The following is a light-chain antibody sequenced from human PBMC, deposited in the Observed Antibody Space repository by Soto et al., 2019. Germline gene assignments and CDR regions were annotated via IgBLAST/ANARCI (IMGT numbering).Light chain of an antibody. CDR3: QQYNSWPLT. CDR1: QSVSSY. J-gene: IGKJ4*01. V-gene: IGKV3-15*01. CDR2: GAS. Sequence: EIVMTQSPVTLSVSPGERATLSCRASQSVSSYLAWYQQKPGQAPRLLIYGASTRATGIPARFSGSGSGTEFTLTVSSLQSEDFAGYFCQQYNSWPLTFGGGTKVEIE.